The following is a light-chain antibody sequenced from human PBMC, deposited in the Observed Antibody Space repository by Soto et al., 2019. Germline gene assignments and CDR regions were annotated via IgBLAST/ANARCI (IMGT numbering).Light chain of an antibody. CDR2: KAS. CDR3: QQDNSYPLT. J-gene: IGKJ4*01. CDR1: QSISSW. Sequence: DIQMTQSPSTLSASVGDRVTITCRASQSISSWLAWYQQKPGKAPNLLIYKASSLESGVPSRFSGSGSGTEFTSTISSLQPDDFATYYCQQDNSYPLTFGGGTKVEIK. V-gene: IGKV1-5*03.